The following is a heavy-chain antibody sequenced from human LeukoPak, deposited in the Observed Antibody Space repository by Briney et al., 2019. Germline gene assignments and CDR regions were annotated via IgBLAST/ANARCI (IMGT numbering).Heavy chain of an antibody. J-gene: IGHJ3*02. V-gene: IGHV3-21*01. CDR1: GFTFSSYS. D-gene: IGHD4-17*01. CDR3: ARDSRTVSDAFDI. CDR2: ISSSSSYI. Sequence: GGSLRLSCAASGFTFSSYSMHWVRQAPGKGLEWVSSISSSSSYISYADSVKGRFTISRDNAKNPLYLQMNSLRAEDTAVYYCARDSRTVSDAFDIWGQGTMVTVSS.